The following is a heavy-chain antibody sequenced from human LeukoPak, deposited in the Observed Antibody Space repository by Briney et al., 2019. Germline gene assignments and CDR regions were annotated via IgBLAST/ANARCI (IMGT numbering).Heavy chain of an antibody. J-gene: IGHJ4*02. CDR2: ISSTGGST. D-gene: IGHD3-22*01. V-gene: IGHV3-23*01. CDR3: AKGISYYFDSSAQRDRNYYFDY. CDR1: GFTFSSYA. Sequence: GGSLRLSCAASGFTFSSYAMSWVRQAPGKGLEWVSAISSTGGSTYYADAVKGRFTISRDNSKNTLYLQMNSLRAEDTAVYYCAKGISYYFDSSAQRDRNYYFDYWGQGTLVTVSS.